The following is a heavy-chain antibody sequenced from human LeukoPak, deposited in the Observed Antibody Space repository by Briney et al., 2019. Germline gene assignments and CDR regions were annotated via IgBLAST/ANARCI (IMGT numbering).Heavy chain of an antibody. CDR1: GFTFSDFY. J-gene: IGHJ4*02. Sequence: GGSLRLSCAASGFTFSDFYMNWIRQAPGKGLEWVSYISSSGTSMDYADSVKGRFTVSRDNAENSLYLQMNSLRAEDTAVYYCAREVGYCSGDRCSPYFDFWGQGTLVTVSS. CDR3: AREVGYCSGDRCSPYFDF. V-gene: IGHV3-11*01. D-gene: IGHD2-15*01. CDR2: ISSSGTSM.